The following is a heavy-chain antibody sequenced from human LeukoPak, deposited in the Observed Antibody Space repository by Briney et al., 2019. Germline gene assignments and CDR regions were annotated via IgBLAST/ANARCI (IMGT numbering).Heavy chain of an antibody. CDR2: MNPNSGNT. CDR3: ARGYIVVVQEDNYYYYMDV. CDR1: GYTFTSYD. V-gene: IGHV1-8*01. Sequence: ASVKVSCKASGYTFTSYDINWVRQATGQGLEWMGWMNPNSGNTGYAQKFQGRVTMTRNTSISTAYMELSSLRSEDTAVYYCARGYIVVVQEDNYYYYMDVWGKGTTVTVSS. J-gene: IGHJ6*03. D-gene: IGHD2-2*01.